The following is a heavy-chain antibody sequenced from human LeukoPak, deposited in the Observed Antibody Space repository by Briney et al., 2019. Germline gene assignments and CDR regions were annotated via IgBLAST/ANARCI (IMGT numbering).Heavy chain of an antibody. CDR1: GFTFSSYG. CDR3: AKDSGGLLWFGELLTTWY. D-gene: IGHD3-10*01. V-gene: IGHV3-30*02. J-gene: IGHJ4*02. Sequence: GGSLRLSCAASGFTFSSYGMHWVRQAPGKGLEWVAFIRYDGSNKYYADSVKGRFTISRDNSKNTLYLQMNSLRAEDTAVYYCAKDSGGLLWFGELLTTWYWGQGTLVTVSS. CDR2: IRYDGSNK.